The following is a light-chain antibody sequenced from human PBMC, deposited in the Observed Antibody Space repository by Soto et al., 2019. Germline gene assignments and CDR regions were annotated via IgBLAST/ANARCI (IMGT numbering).Light chain of an antibody. Sequence: QSVLTQPPSTSATPGQRVTISCSGGSSNIGSTTVNWYQHLPGTAPKLLIYNDIQRPSGVPDRFSGSKSGTSASLAISGLQSEDEADYYCAVWDDSLNGCVFGTGTKVTVL. V-gene: IGLV1-44*01. J-gene: IGLJ1*01. CDR2: NDI. CDR1: SSNIGSTT. CDR3: AVWDDSLNGCV.